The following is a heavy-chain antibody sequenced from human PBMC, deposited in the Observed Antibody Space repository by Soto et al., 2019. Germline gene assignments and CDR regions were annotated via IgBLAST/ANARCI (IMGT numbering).Heavy chain of an antibody. CDR3: ARDRFGRGSGIGYFDY. V-gene: IGHV3-33*01. J-gene: IGHJ4*02. CDR2: IWFDGTNQ. D-gene: IGHD3-10*01. Sequence: QVQLVESGGGVVQPGRSLRLSCAASGFTFSSYGMHWVRQAPGKGLEWVAVIWFDGTNQSYADSVKGRFTISRDTSKNTLYLQMNSLRVEDTAVYYCARDRFGRGSGIGYFDYWGQGTLVTVSS. CDR1: GFTFSSYG.